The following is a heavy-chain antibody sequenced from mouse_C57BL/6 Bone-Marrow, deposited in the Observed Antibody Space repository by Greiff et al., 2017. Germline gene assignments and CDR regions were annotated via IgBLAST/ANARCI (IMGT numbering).Heavy chain of an antibody. J-gene: IGHJ4*01. D-gene: IGHD2-1*01. Sequence: VQLKESGAELVRPGASVKLSCTASGFNITDDYMHWVKQRPEQGLEWIGWLDPENGDTEYASKFQGTATITADTSSTTAYLQLSSLTSEDTAVYYCTTGGKSWGQGTSVTVSS. V-gene: IGHV14-4*01. CDR2: LDPENGDT. CDR3: TTGGKS. CDR1: GFNITDDY.